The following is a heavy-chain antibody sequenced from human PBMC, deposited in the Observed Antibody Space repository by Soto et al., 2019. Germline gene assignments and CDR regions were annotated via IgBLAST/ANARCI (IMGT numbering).Heavy chain of an antibody. CDR2: ISSSGGST. CDR1: GFAFSSYA. D-gene: IGHD4-4*01. J-gene: IGHJ4*02. Sequence: PGGSLRLSCAASGFAFSSYAMSWVRQAPGKGLEWVSAISSSGGSTYYADSVKGRFTISRDNSKNTLYLQMNSLRAEDTAVYYCAKSGSTTVIPFDYWGQGTLVTVSS. CDR3: AKSGSTTVIPFDY. V-gene: IGHV3-23*01.